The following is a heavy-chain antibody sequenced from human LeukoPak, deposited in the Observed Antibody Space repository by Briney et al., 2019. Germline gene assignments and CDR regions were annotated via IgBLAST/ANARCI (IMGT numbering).Heavy chain of an antibody. CDR2: ISSNGGST. J-gene: IGHJ4*02. V-gene: IGHV3-64*04. D-gene: IGHD2-2*01. Sequence: GGSLRLSCSASGFTFSSYGMHWVRQAPGKGLEYVSTISSNGGSTYYVDSVKGRFTISRDNSKNTLYLQMNSLRAEDTAVYYCARVQLPLNFDYWGQGTLVTVSS. CDR1: GFTFSSYG. CDR3: ARVQLPLNFDY.